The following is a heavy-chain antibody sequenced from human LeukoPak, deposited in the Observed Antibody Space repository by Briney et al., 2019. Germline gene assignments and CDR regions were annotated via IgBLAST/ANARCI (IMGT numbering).Heavy chain of an antibody. CDR3: ARDAAAGINWFDP. Sequence: SETLSLTCAVYGGSFSGYYWSWIRQPPGKGLEWIGEINHSGSTNYNPSLKSRVTISVDTSKNQFSLKLSSVTAADTAVYYCARDAAAGINWFDPWGQGTLVTVSP. CDR1: GGSFSGYY. D-gene: IGHD6-13*01. V-gene: IGHV4-34*01. J-gene: IGHJ5*02. CDR2: INHSGST.